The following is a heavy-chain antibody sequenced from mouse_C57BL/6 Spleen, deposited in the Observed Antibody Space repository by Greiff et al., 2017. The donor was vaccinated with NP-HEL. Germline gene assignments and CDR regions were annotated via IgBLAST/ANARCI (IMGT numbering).Heavy chain of an antibody. Sequence: QVQLQQSGAELVKPGASVKLSCKASGYTFTSYWMHWVKQRPGRGLEWIGKIDPKSGGTKYNEKFKSKATLTVDKPSSTAYMQLSSLTSEDSAVYYCARGRLRPFFDYWGQGTTLTVSS. V-gene: IGHV1-72*01. CDR2: IDPKSGGT. CDR3: ARGRLRPFFDY. D-gene: IGHD2-4*01. J-gene: IGHJ2*01. CDR1: GYTFTSYW.